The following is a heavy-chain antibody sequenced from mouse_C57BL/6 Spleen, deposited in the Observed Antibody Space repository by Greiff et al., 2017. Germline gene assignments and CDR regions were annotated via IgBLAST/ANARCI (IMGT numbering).Heavy chain of an antibody. V-gene: IGHV1-50*01. CDR1: GYTFTSYW. J-gene: IGHJ4*01. CDR3: ARPGLAAMDY. Sequence: QVQLQQPGAELVKPGASVKLSCKASGYTFTSYWMQWVKQRPGQGLEWIGEIDPSDSYTNYNQKFKGKAKLTVDTSSSTAYMQLSSLTSEDSAVYYCARPGLAAMDYWGQGTSVTVSS. CDR2: IDPSDSYT.